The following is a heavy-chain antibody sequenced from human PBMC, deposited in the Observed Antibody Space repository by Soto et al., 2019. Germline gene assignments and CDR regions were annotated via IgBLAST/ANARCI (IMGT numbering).Heavy chain of an antibody. CDR2: ISWNSGSI. Sequence: PGGSLRLSWAASGFTFDDYAMHWGRQAPGKGLEWVSGISWNSGSIGYADSVKGRSTISRDNAKNSLYLQMNSLRAEDTALYYCAKAPSDWWYLFDYWGQGPRVTVSS. V-gene: IGHV3-9*01. CDR3: AKAPSDWWYLFDY. J-gene: IGHJ4*02. CDR1: GFTFDDYA. D-gene: IGHD2-8*02.